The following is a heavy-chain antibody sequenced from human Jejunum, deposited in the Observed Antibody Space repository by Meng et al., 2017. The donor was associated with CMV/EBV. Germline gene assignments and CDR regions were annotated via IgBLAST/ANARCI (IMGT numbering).Heavy chain of an antibody. Sequence: FTFAIYRLSWVLQAPGKGLEWVSSVSTASTYISYADSLKGRFTISRDNAKNSLYLQMNSLRSEDTAMYYCATDRMDTSARRGFFDYWGQGTLVTVSS. CDR2: VSTASTYI. J-gene: IGHJ4*02. V-gene: IGHV3-21*01. D-gene: IGHD5-18*01. CDR3: ATDRMDTSARRGFFDY. CDR1: FTFAIYR.